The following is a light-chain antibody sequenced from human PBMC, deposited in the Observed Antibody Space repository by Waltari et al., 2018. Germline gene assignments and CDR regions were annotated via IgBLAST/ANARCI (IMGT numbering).Light chain of an antibody. CDR1: NSDVGGYPS. V-gene: IGLV2-11*01. CDR2: DVT. J-gene: IGLJ1*01. Sequence: QSALTQPRSVSGSPGQSVTISCTGTNSDVGGYPSVPWYQRPPGQAPKVLIYDVTYRASGVPNRFSGSKSGNTASLTISGLRPDDEADYFCCSYADGNTYLFGSGTYVTVL. CDR3: CSYADGNTYL.